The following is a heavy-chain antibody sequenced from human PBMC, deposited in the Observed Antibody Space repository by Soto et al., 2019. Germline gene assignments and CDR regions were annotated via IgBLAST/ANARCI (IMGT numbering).Heavy chain of an antibody. J-gene: IGHJ3*02. CDR1: GGSFSGYY. V-gene: IGHV4-34*01. CDR2: INHSGST. D-gene: IGHD3-9*01. Sequence: SETLSLTCAVYGGSFSGYYWSWIRQPPGKGLEWIGEINHSGSTNYNPSLKSRVTISVDTSKNQFSLKLSSVTAADTAVYYCARDILTGYHDAFDIWGQGTMVTVSS. CDR3: ARDILTGYHDAFDI.